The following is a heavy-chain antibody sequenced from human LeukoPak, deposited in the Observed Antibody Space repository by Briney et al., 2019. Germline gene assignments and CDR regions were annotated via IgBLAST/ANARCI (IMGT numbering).Heavy chain of an antibody. V-gene: IGHV1-69*05. CDR2: IIPIFGTA. J-gene: IGHJ5*02. Sequence: SVKVSCKASGGTFSSYAISWVRQAPGQGLELMGRIIPIFGTANYAQKFQGRVTITTDESTSTAYMELSSLRSEDTAVYYCARGRYSSIWYLVGNWFDPWGQGTLVNVSS. CDR3: ARGRYSSIWYLVGNWFDP. D-gene: IGHD6-13*01. CDR1: GGTFSSYA.